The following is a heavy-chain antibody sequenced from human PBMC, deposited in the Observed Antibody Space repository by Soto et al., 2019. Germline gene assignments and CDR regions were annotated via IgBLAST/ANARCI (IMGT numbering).Heavy chain of an antibody. D-gene: IGHD6-19*01. CDR2: TNSDGSSI. CDR1: GFTFSSYW. CDR3: AREASIAVAGTFEWWFDP. V-gene: IGHV3-74*01. J-gene: IGHJ5*02. Sequence: VSLRLSCAASGFTFSSYWMHWVRQAPGKGLVWVSRTNSDGSSISYADFVKGRFTISRDNAKNTLYLQMNSLRAEDTAVYYCAREASIAVAGTFEWWFDPWGQGTLVTV.